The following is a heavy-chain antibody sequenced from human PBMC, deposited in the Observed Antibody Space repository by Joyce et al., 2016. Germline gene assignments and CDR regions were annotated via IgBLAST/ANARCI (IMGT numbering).Heavy chain of an antibody. CDR2: IYYRGIN. CDR1: GGSISSYY. J-gene: IGHJ4*02. CDR3: ARQYYDSGPFDY. V-gene: IGHV4-59*01. D-gene: IGHD3-10*01. Sequence: QVQLQESDPGLVKPSETLSLTCTVSGGSISSYYWSWIRQPPGQGLEWIGYIYYRGINNSNPALKSRVSISVDTSKNQFSLKLSSVTAADTAVYYCARQYYDSGPFDYWGQGALVTVSS.